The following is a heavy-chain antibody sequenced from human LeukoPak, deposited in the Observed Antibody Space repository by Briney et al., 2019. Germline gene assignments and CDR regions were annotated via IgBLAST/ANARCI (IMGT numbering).Heavy chain of an antibody. CDR2: IYYSGST. V-gene: IGHV4-30-4*01. J-gene: IGHJ6*02. CDR1: GGSISSGDYY. D-gene: IGHD2-15*01. Sequence: SQTLSLTCTVSGGSISSGDYYWSWIRQPPGKGLEWIGYIYYSGSTYYNPSLKSRVTISVDTSKNQFSPKLSSVTAADTAVYYCARGVVVVVAATYYYYYGMDVWGQGTTVTVSS. CDR3: ARGVVVVVAATYYYYYGMDV.